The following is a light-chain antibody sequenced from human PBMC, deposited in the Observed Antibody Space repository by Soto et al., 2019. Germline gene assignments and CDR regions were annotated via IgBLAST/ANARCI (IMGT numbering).Light chain of an antibody. Sequence: DTQMTQSPSSLSASVGDRVTITCRASQSISSYLNWYQQKPGKAPKFLIYAASSLQSGVPSRFSGSGSETDFTLTISSLQPEDFATYYCQQSYSIPLTFGQGTKVEIK. CDR3: QQSYSIPLT. CDR2: AAS. J-gene: IGKJ1*01. CDR1: QSISSY. V-gene: IGKV1-39*01.